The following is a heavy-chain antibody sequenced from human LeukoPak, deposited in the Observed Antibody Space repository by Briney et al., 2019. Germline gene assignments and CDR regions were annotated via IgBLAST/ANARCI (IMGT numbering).Heavy chain of an antibody. CDR1: GGTFSSYA. Sequence: SVKVSCKVSGGTFSSYAITWVRQAPGQGLEWMGGIIPIIDTASFAHTFQGRVTLTADESTSTAYMELSGLRSEDTAVYYCARTRTRGDYYYYYMDVWGKGTTVTVSS. V-gene: IGHV1-69*13. D-gene: IGHD1-1*01. J-gene: IGHJ6*03. CDR3: ARTRTRGDYYYYYMDV. CDR2: IIPIIDTA.